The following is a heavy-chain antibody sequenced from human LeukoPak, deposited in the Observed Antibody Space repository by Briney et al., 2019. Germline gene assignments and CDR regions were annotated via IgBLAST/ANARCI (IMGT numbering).Heavy chain of an antibody. Sequence: GGSLRLSCAASGFTFSGYWMTWVRQAPGKGLEWVANLRTDGSDKYYADSVKGRFTISRDNAKNSLYLQMNGLRADDTAIYYCARDAYDDASESWGQGTLVTVSS. V-gene: IGHV3-7*01. CDR3: ARDAYDDASES. CDR2: LRTDGSDK. J-gene: IGHJ5*02. CDR1: GFTFSGYW. D-gene: IGHD3-3*01.